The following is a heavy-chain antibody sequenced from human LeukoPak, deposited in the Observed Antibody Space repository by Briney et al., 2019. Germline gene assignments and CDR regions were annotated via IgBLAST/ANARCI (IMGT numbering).Heavy chain of an antibody. V-gene: IGHV1-2*02. CDR1: GYTFTDYY. Sequence: ASVKVPCKAAGYTFTDYYMHWVRQAPGQGLEWMGWINPNSGGTNYAQKFQGRVTMTRDTSISTAYMELSRLRSDDTAVYYCAGNNGYSYAFDYWGQGTLVTVSS. D-gene: IGHD5-18*01. CDR2: INPNSGGT. J-gene: IGHJ4*02. CDR3: AGNNGYSYAFDY.